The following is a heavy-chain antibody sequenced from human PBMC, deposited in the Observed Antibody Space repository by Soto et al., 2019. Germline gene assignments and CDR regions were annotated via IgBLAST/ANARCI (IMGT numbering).Heavy chain of an antibody. CDR3: ARDSYEQAGFFWFDP. Sequence: EVQLVESGGGLVQPGGSLRLSCAASGFTVNSNYMSWVRQAPGTGLEWVSLINSGGITYYADSVKGRFTISKDNSKNTLYLQMNSLRAEDTAMYYCARDSYEQAGFFWFDPWGQGTLVTVSS. D-gene: IGHD3-3*01. V-gene: IGHV3-66*01. CDR1: GFTVNSNY. CDR2: INSGGIT. J-gene: IGHJ5*02.